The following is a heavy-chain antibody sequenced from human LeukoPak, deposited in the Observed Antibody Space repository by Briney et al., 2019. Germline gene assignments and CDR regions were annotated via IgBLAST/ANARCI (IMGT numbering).Heavy chain of an antibody. CDR2: IYYSGST. D-gene: IGHD3-10*01. CDR3: ARVDYYGSGSFDY. V-gene: IGHV4-59*01. J-gene: IGHJ4*02. Sequence: PSETLSLTCTVSGGSISNYWSWIRQPPGKGLEWIGYIYYSGSTNYNPPLKSRVTISVDTSKNQFSLKLSSVTAADTAVYYCARVDYYGSGSFDYWGQGTLVTVSS. CDR1: GGSISNY.